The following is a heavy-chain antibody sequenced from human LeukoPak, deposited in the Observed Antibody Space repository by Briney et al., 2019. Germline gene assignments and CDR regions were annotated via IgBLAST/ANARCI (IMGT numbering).Heavy chain of an antibody. V-gene: IGHV3-73*01. Sequence: GGSLRLSCAASGFTFSDSAVHWVRQASGKGLEWVGRIRSKAKSYATAYAASVKGRFTISGDDSETTAYLQMNSLKTEDTAVYYCTHYYDGSGYYGAFDSWGQGTMVTVSS. CDR3: THYYDGSGYYGAFDS. J-gene: IGHJ3*02. CDR2: IRSKAKSYAT. D-gene: IGHD3-22*01. CDR1: GFTFSDSA.